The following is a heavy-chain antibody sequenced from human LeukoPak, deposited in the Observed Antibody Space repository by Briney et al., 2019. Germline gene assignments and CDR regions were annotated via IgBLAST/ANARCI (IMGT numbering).Heavy chain of an antibody. CDR2: ISWHSGSI. CDR1: GFAFDDYA. J-gene: IGHJ5*02. D-gene: IGHD1-26*01. Sequence: PGGSLRLSCAASGFAFDDYAMHWVRQAPGKGLEWVSGISWHSGSIGYADSVKGRFTISRDNAKSSLYLQMNSLRAEDTALYYCTKDRSGSSPNWFDPWGQGPLVTVSS. CDR3: TKDRSGSSPNWFDP. V-gene: IGHV3-9*01.